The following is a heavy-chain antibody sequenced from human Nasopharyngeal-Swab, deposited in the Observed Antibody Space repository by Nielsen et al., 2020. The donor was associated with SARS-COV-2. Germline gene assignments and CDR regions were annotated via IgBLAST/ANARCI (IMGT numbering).Heavy chain of an antibody. J-gene: IGHJ5*01. V-gene: IGHV3-21*06. D-gene: IGHD4-17*01. Sequence: GESLKISCAAPGFTFSSYTMNWVRQAPGKGLEWVSSISPTSDYIYYAESVKGRFTISRDNAKNSLFLQMNSLRAEETAIYYCVRGSYGHYDSWGQGALITVSS. CDR3: VRGSYGHYDS. CDR1: GFTFSSYT. CDR2: ISPTSDYI.